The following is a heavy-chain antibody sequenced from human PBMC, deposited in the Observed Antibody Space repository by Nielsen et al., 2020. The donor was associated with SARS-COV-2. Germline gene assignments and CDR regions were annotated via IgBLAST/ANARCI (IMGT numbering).Heavy chain of an antibody. J-gene: IGHJ4*02. Sequence: ASVKVSCKASGYTFTSYDINWVRQATGQGLEWMGWMNPNSGNTGYAQKFQGRVTMTRNTSISTAYMELSSLRSEDTAVYYCARGRYSSSWFYKNVIDNWGQGTLVTVSS. CDR1: GYTFTSYD. CDR3: ARGRYSSSWFYKNVIDN. D-gene: IGHD6-13*01. V-gene: IGHV1-8*01. CDR2: MNPNSGNT.